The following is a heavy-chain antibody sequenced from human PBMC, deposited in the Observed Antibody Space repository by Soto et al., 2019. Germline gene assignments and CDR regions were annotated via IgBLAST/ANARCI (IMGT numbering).Heavy chain of an antibody. CDR1: GFTFSSYA. Sequence: EVQLLESGGGLVQPGGSLRLSCAASGFTFSSYAMSWVRQAPGKGLEWVSAISGSGGSTYYADSVKGRFTISRDNSQNTLYLQMNSRRAEDTAVYYCAKGYYYDRSGYYYRGFDYWGQGTLVTVSS. CDR2: ISGSGGST. D-gene: IGHD3-22*01. J-gene: IGHJ4*02. V-gene: IGHV3-23*01. CDR3: AKGYYYDRSGYYYRGFDY.